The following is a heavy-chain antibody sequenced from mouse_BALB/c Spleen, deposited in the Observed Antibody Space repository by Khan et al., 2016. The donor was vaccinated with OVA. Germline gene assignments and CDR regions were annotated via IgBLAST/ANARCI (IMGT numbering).Heavy chain of an antibody. CDR1: GFTFSNYA. CDR2: ISSGDST. J-gene: IGHJ1*01. CDR3: ARGRYDDWYFDV. D-gene: IGHD2-3*01. Sequence: EVELVESGGGLVKPGGSLKLSCAASGFTFSNYAMSWVRQTPEKRLEWVAYISSGDSTYYPDSVKGRFTLSSDNARNLMYLQMSSLSAEDTAMYYCARGRYDDWYFDVWGAGTTVTVSS. V-gene: IGHV5-6-5*01.